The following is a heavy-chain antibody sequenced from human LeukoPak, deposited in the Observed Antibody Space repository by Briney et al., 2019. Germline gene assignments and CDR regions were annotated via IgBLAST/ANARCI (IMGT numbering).Heavy chain of an antibody. Sequence: PGGSLRLSCAASGFTFSDYWMGWVRQAPGKGLEWVANIKQDGSEKYYVDSVKGRFTISRDNAKNSLFLQMNSLRAEDTALYYCARWSGYDSSGPKFDYWGQGTLVTVSS. J-gene: IGHJ4*02. CDR1: GFTFSDYW. CDR3: ARWSGYDSSGPKFDY. CDR2: IKQDGSEK. V-gene: IGHV3-7*03. D-gene: IGHD3-22*01.